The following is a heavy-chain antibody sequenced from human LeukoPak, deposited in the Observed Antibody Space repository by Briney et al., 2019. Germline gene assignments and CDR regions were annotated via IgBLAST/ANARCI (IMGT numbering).Heavy chain of an antibody. D-gene: IGHD3-3*01. CDR2: IYYSGRT. J-gene: IGHJ4*02. Sequence: SETLSLTCTVSGGSISSSSYYWGWNRQPPGKGLEWIASIYYSGRTYYNPSLKSRVTISVDTSKNQFSLKLSSVTAADTAVYYCARSYFWSAPGFDYWGQGTLVTVSS. CDR3: ARSYFWSAPGFDY. CDR1: GGSISSSSYY. V-gene: IGHV4-39*07.